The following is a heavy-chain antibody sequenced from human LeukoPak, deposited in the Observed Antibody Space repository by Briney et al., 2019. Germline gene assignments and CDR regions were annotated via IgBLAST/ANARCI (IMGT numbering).Heavy chain of an antibody. V-gene: IGHV3-7*01. CDR1: GITLSNYG. CDR3: ARGIVVVVGASGHFDY. J-gene: IGHJ4*02. CDR2: ISPDGSDK. Sequence: GGSLRPSCAVSGITLSNYGMRWVRQAPGKGLERVGTISPDGSDKYYVDSVKGRFTISRDNAKTSLYLQINSLRADDTALYFCARGIVVVVGASGHFDYWGQGTLITVSS. D-gene: IGHD2-15*01.